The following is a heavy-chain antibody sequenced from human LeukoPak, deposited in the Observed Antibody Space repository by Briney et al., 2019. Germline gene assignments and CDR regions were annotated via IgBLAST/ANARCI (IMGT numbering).Heavy chain of an antibody. CDR1: GYTFTGYY. V-gene: IGHV1-2*06. D-gene: IGHD3-16*01. Sequence: GASVKVSCKASGYTFTGYYIHWVRQAPGQGLEWMGRINPNSGGTNYAQKFQGRVTMTRDTSISTAYMELSRLRSDDTAVYYCARDFLGAHAFDIWGQGTMVTVSS. CDR2: INPNSGGT. J-gene: IGHJ3*02. CDR3: ARDFLGAHAFDI.